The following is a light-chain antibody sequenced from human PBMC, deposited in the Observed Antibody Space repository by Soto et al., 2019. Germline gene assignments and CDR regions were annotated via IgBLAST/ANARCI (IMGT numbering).Light chain of an antibody. J-gene: IGLJ1*01. CDR2: DVS. V-gene: IGLV2-11*01. CDR3: SSYTTSSCV. CDR1: SSDVGAYNY. Sequence: QSVLTQPRSVSGSPGQSVTISCTGTSSDVGAYNYVSWYQQHPAKAPNLMIYDVSKRPSGVPDRFSGSKSGNTASLTISGLQAEDEGDYYCSSYTTSSCVFRTGNEVPVL.